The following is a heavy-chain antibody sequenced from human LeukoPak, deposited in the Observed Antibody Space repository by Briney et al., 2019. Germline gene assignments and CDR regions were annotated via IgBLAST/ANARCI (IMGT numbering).Heavy chain of an antibody. CDR1: GGSFSGYY. CDR2: INHSGST. J-gene: IGHJ3*02. V-gene: IGHV4-34*01. CDR3: ARAVDILTGYYFARRQSSDAFDI. D-gene: IGHD3-9*01. Sequence: PSETLSLTCAVYGGSFSGYYWSWIRQPPGKGLEWIGEINHSGSTNYNPSLKSRVTISVDTSKNQFSLKLSSVTAADTAVYYCARAVDILTGYYFARRQSSDAFDIWGQGTMVTVSS.